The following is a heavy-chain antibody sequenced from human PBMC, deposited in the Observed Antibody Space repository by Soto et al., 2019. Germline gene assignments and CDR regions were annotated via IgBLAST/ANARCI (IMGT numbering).Heavy chain of an antibody. CDR2: LHHGGST. D-gene: IGHD5-12*01. J-gene: IGHJ4*02. Sequence: SETLSLTCDVSRYSINNNNWWSWVRQPPGGGLEWIGELHHGGSTNYNPSLESRVTFSVDISKNQFLLKLSSVTAADTAVYYCTKTSAYALDYCGQGTLVSVCS. CDR3: TKTSAYALDY. CDR1: RYSINNNNW. V-gene: IGHV4-4*02.